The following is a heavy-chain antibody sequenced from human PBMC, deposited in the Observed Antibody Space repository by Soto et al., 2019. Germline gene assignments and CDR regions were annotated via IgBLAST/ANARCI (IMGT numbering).Heavy chain of an antibody. CDR1: RYTLTEVS. J-gene: IGHJ3*02. V-gene: IGHV1-24*01. CDR3: ATRFIAGRGAFDI. CDR2: LDPEDGEI. D-gene: IGHD6-13*01. Sequence: ASVKVSCKVSRYTLTEVSIHWVRRAPGKGLEWMGGLDPEDGEIIYAQKFQGRVTVTEETSTDTAYMELSSLTSEDTAVYYCATRFIAGRGAFDIWGQGTMVTV.